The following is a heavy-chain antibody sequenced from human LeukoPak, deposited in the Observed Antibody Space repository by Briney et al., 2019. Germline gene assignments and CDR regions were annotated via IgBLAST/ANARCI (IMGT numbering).Heavy chain of an antibody. Sequence: GGSLRLSCAASGFTFSSYGINWVRQAPGKGLEWVSYISSSGSTIYYADSVKGRFTISRDNAKNSLYLQMNSLRAEDTAVYYCARDPVTYYYDSSGYWGQGTLVTVSS. CDR1: GFTFSSYG. V-gene: IGHV3-48*03. CDR2: ISSSGSTI. J-gene: IGHJ4*02. CDR3: ARDPVTYYYDSSGY. D-gene: IGHD3-22*01.